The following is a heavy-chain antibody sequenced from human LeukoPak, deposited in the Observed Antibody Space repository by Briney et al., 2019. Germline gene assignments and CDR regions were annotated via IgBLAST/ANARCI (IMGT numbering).Heavy chain of an antibody. Sequence: GGSLRLSCAASGFTFDDYGMSWVRQAPGKGLEWVSGINWNGGSTGYADSVKGRFTISRDNAKNSLYLQMNSLRAEDTTVYYCATIAPAGLSTLYWPREPLVIVP. CDR3: ATIAPAGLSTLY. CDR1: GFTFDDYG. D-gene: IGHD6-13*01. V-gene: IGHV3-20*04. CDR2: INWNGGST. J-gene: IGHJ4*02.